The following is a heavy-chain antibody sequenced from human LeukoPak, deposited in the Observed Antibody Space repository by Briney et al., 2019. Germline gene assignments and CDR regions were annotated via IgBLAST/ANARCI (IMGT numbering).Heavy chain of an antibody. Sequence: PGASLRLSCAASGFTFSSYAMHWVRQAPGKGLEWVAVISYDGSNKYYADSVKGRFTISRDNSKNTLYLQMNSLRAEDTAVYYCVGYIYYYGMDVWGQGTTVTVSS. CDR2: ISYDGSNK. CDR1: GFTFSSYA. D-gene: IGHD6-13*01. CDR3: VGYIYYYGMDV. V-gene: IGHV3-30-3*01. J-gene: IGHJ6*02.